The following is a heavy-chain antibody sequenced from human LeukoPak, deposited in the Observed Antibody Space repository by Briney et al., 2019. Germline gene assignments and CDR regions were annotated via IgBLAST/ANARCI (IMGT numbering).Heavy chain of an antibody. D-gene: IGHD2-15*01. V-gene: IGHV4-34*01. CDR1: GGSFSGYY. CDR2: INHSGST. Sequence: SETLSLTCAVYGGSFSGYYWSWIRQPPGKGLEWIGEINHSGSTNYNPSLQSRVTISLDTSKNQFSLNLSSVTAADTAVYYCARKPKDCSGGTCYWYYFDYWGQGTLVTVSS. J-gene: IGHJ4*02. CDR3: ARKPKDCSGGTCYWYYFDY.